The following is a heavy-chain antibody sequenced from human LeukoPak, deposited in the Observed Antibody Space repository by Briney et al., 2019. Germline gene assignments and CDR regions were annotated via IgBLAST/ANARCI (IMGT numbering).Heavy chain of an antibody. CDR3: ARGPGLRQWLDPFDY. CDR1: GGSISSYY. V-gene: IGHV4-59*01. Sequence: SETLSLTCTVSGGSISSYYWSWIRQPPGKGLEWFGYIYYSGSTNYNPSLKSRVTISVDTSKNQFSLKLSSVTAADTAVYYCARGPGLRQWLDPFDYWGQGTLVTVSS. CDR2: IYYSGST. D-gene: IGHD6-19*01. J-gene: IGHJ4*02.